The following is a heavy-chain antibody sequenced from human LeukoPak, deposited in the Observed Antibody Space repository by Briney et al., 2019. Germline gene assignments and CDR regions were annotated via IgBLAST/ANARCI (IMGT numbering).Heavy chain of an antibody. CDR1: GGSISSYY. V-gene: IGHV4-59*08. J-gene: IGHJ5*01. CDR3: ARHFLRGGCDS. D-gene: IGHD2/OR15-2a*01. Sequence: NPSETLSLTCAVSGGSISSYYWSWIWKPLGKGLGWIAYVYESGDSRYKPSLRSRVTISLDTSKNQFSLKLTSVTAADTAVYYCARHFLRGGCDSGGQGTLVTVSS. CDR2: VYESGDS.